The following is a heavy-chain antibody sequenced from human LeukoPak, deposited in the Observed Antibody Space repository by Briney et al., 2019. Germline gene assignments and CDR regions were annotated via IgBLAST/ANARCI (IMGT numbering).Heavy chain of an antibody. D-gene: IGHD6-13*01. CDR2: ISYDGTNK. CDR1: GFTFSNYA. V-gene: IGHV3-30-3*01. J-gene: IGHJ4*02. Sequence: SGGSLRLSCAASGFTFSNYAMHWVRQAPGKGLEWVAVISYDGTNKYYADSVKGRFTISRDNSKNTLYLQMNSLRAEDTAVYYCARVGSSTWYISNFDYWGQGTLVTVSS. CDR3: ARVGSSTWYISNFDY.